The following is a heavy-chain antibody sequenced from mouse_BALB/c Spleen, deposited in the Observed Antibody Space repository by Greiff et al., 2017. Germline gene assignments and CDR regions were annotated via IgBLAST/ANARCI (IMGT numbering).Heavy chain of an antibody. CDR1: GFTFSSFG. D-gene: IGHD1-1*01. V-gene: IGHV5-17*02. CDR3: ARAGSYEGYFDV. Sequence: DVLLVESGAGLVKPGGSRKLSCAASGFTFSSFGMHWVRQAPEKGLEWVAYISRGTSTIYYTDTVKGRFTISRDNPKNTLFLQMTSLRSEDTAMYYCARAGSYEGYFDVWGAGTTVTVSS. CDR2: ISRGTSTI. J-gene: IGHJ1*01.